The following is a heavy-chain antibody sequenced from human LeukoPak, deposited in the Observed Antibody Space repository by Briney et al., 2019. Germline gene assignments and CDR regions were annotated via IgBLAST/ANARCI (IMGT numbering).Heavy chain of an antibody. CDR3: ARERPGITIFGVVIPSDAFDI. D-gene: IGHD3-3*01. CDR1: GGSISSGSYY. CDR2: IYTSGST. Sequence: SETLSLTCTVSGGSISSGSYYWSWIRQPAGKGLEWIGRIYTSGSTNYNPSLKSRVTISVDTSKNQFSLKLSSVTAAHTAVYYCARERPGITIFGVVIPSDAFDIWGQGTMVTVSS. V-gene: IGHV4-61*02. J-gene: IGHJ3*02.